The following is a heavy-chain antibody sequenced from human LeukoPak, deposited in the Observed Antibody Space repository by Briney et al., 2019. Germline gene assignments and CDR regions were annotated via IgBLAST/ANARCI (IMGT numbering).Heavy chain of an antibody. CDR2: IKQDGSEK. V-gene: IGHV3-7*01. CDR3: VRDSSGYSRGWYDY. D-gene: IGHD6-19*01. Sequence: GGSLRLSCAASGFTFSNYWMSWVRQAPGKGLEWVANIKQDGSEKYYVDSVKGRFTISRDNAKNSLYLQMNSLRAEDTAAYHCVRDSSGYSRGWYDYWGQGTLVTVSS. CDR1: GFTFSNYW. J-gene: IGHJ4*02.